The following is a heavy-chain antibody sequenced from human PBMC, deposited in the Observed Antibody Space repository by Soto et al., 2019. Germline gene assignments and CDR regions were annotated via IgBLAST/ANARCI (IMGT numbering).Heavy chain of an antibody. CDR1: GGSISSSSSS. Sequence: QLQLQESGPGLVKPSETLSLTCTVSGGSISSSSSSWGWIRQPPGKGLEWLGIISYSGITYYSPSLKSRVTISVDASKNLFSLKLSSVTAADTAVYYCARTYVTDVVVVPASKDYMDVWGKGTTVTVSS. CDR3: ARTYVTDVVVVPASKDYMDV. J-gene: IGHJ6*03. V-gene: IGHV4-39*01. CDR2: ISYSGIT. D-gene: IGHD2-2*01.